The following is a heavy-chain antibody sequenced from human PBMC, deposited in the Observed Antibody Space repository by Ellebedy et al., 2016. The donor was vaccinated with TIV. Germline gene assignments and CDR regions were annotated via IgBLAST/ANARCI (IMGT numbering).Heavy chain of an antibody. CDR1: GFSFSDWY. CDR3: ARDPVGVGPAFDV. V-gene: IGHV3-23*01. CDR2: ITERGGNT. Sequence: GESLKISCAASGFSFSDWYMDWVRQAPGKGLEWVSSITERGGNTYYADSVKGRFTISSDNSKDTLFLQMNRLRAEDTAIYFCARDPVGVGPAFDVWGQGTMVTVSS. D-gene: IGHD4-23*01. J-gene: IGHJ3*01.